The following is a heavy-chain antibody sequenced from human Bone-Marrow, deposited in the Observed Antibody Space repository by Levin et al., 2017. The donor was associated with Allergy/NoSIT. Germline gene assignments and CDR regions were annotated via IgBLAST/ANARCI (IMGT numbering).Heavy chain of an antibody. CDR3: ARLTTMTNPDFDY. V-gene: IGHV3-48*01. D-gene: IGHD4-17*01. Sequence: GESLKISCAASGFTFSSYSMNWVRQAPGKGLEWISFIDSSTVYYAEAVKGRFTISRDNVKKSLFLQMNSLRAEDTAVYYCARLTTMTNPDFDYWGRGTLVTVSS. J-gene: IGHJ4*02. CDR1: GFTFSSYS. CDR2: IDSSTV.